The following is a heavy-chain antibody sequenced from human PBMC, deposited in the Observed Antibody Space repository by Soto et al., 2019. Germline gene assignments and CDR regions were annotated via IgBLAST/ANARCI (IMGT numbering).Heavy chain of an antibody. J-gene: IGHJ1*01. V-gene: IGHV3-21*01. Sequence: EVQLVESGGGLVKPGGSLRLSCAASGFTFSSYSMNWVRQAPGKGLEWVSYMGSSRSYIYYADSVKGRFTISRDNAKQSLYLQMNSLRAEDTAVYYCARDYGSGWYGEFFQHWGQGTLVTVSS. CDR3: ARDYGSGWYGEFFQH. CDR2: MGSSRSYI. CDR1: GFTFSSYS. D-gene: IGHD6-19*01.